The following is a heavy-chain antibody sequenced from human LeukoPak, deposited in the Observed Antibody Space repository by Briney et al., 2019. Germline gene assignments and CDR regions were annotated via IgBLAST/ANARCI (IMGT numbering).Heavy chain of an antibody. V-gene: IGHV1-46*01. CDR3: ARGSSSWFPDSPFDY. D-gene: IGHD6-13*01. CDR1: GYTFTSYY. Sequence: ASVKVSCKASGYTFTSYYMHWVRQAPGQGLEWMGIINPSGGSTSYAQKFQGRVTMTRDTSTSTVYMELSSLRSEDTAVYYCARGSSSWFPDSPFDYWGQGTLVTVSS. CDR2: INPSGGST. J-gene: IGHJ4*02.